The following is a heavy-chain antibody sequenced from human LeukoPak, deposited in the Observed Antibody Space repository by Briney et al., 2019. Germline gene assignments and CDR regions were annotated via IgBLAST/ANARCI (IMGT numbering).Heavy chain of an antibody. Sequence: GGSLRLSCAASGFTFSSYGMHWVRQAPGKGLEWVAVIWYDGSNKYYADSVKGRFTISRDNAKNSLYLQMNSLRAEDTAVYYCARDLLSGSYGMDVWGQGTTVTVSS. CDR2: IWYDGSNK. D-gene: IGHD1-26*01. CDR1: GFTFSSYG. V-gene: IGHV3-33*01. CDR3: ARDLLSGSYGMDV. J-gene: IGHJ6*02.